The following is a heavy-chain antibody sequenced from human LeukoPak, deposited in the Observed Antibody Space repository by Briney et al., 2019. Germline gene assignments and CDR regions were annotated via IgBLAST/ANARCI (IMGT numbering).Heavy chain of an antibody. V-gene: IGHV3-53*05. CDR2: IYSGGST. J-gene: IGHJ6*03. D-gene: IGHD2-21*01. CDR3: AKRVASFYYMDV. CDR1: GFTVSSNY. Sequence: PGGSLRLSCAASGFTVSSNYMSWVRQAPGKGLEWVSDIYSGGSTYYADSVKGRFTISRDNSNNTLFLQMNSLRPEDTAVYYCAKRVASFYYMDVWGKGTTVTVSS.